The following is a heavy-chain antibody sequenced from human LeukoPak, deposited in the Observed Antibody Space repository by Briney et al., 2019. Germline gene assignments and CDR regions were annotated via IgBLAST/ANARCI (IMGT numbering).Heavy chain of an antibody. CDR3: TSVGFGPYYFDN. CDR1: EFPFSKAW. J-gene: IGHJ4*02. V-gene: IGHV3-15*01. Sequence: GGSLRLSCGVSEFPFSKAWMSWVRQAPGKGLEWVGRIKSKTDGGTTDYAAPVKGRFTISRDDSRNTLYLQMNSLKTEDTAVYYCTSVGFGPYYFDNWGQGTLVTVSS. D-gene: IGHD3-10*01. CDR2: IKSKTDGGTT.